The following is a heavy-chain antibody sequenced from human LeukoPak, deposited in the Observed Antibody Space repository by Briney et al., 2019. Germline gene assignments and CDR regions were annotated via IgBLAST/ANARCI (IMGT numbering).Heavy chain of an antibody. D-gene: IGHD4-23*01. V-gene: IGHV1-2*02. J-gene: IGHJ4*02. Sequence: GASVKVSCKTSGYTFTGYYMHWVRQAPGQGLEWMGWINPNSGDTNYAQKLQGRVTMTTDTSTSTAYMELRSLRSDDTAVYYCARDYGGNSRGYFDYWGQGTLVTVSS. CDR2: INPNSGDT. CDR3: ARDYGGNSRGYFDY. CDR1: GYTFTGYY.